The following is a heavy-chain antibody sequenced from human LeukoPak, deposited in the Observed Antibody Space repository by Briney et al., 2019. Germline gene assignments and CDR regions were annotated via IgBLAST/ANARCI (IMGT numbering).Heavy chain of an antibody. J-gene: IGHJ4*02. CDR2: IIPLFGAP. CDR1: GYTFTGYY. D-gene: IGHD6-13*01. Sequence: SVSVSCKASGYTFTGYYMHWVRQAPGQGLEWVGGIIPLFGAPLYAQKFQGRVTITADERTSTVYMDLSSLRSDDTAVYYCARDEEKAAGSLWGQGTPVIVSS. V-gene: IGHV1-69*13. CDR3: ARDEEKAAGSL.